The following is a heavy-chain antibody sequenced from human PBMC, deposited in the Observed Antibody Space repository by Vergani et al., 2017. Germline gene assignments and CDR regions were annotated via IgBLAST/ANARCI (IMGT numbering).Heavy chain of an antibody. Sequence: EVQLVESGGGLVQPGRSLRLSCAASGFTFDDYAMHWVRQAPGKGLEWVANIKQDGSEKYYVDSVKGRFTISRDNAKNSLYLQMNSLRAEDTAVYYCARDDATVTTSLDYWGQGTLVTVSS. J-gene: IGHJ4*02. CDR2: IKQDGSEK. CDR3: ARDDATVTTSLDY. CDR1: GFTFDDYA. D-gene: IGHD4-17*01. V-gene: IGHV3-7*03.